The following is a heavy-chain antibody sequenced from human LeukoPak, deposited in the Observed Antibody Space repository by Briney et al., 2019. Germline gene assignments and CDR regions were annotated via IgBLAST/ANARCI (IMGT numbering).Heavy chain of an antibody. CDR2: IYYSGST. D-gene: IGHD4-11*01. CDR1: GGSISSSSYY. Sequence: SETLSLTCTVSGGSISSSSYYWGWIRQPPGKGLEWIGSIYYSGSTYYNPSLKSRVTISVDTSKNQFSLKLSSVAAADTAVYYCARADSNYAWFDPWGQGTLVTVSS. CDR3: ARADSNYAWFDP. V-gene: IGHV4-39*07. J-gene: IGHJ5*02.